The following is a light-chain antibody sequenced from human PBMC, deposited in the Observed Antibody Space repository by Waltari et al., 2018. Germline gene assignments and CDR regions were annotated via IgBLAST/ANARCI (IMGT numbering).Light chain of an antibody. CDR2: GAS. Sequence: VLLTQSPASLSVSPGDTVILSCRASQSVRTNLVWYQQKAGQAPRTLIYGASTRASGVPSRFRGSGSETDFTLIISSLQSEGAAVYFCQQYYVWPPITFGGGTKLEI. CDR3: QQYYVWPPIT. J-gene: IGKJ4*01. CDR1: QSVRTN. V-gene: IGKV3-15*01.